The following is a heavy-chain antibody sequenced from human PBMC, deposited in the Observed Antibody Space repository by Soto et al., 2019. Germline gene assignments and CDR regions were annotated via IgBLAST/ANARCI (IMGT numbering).Heavy chain of an antibody. J-gene: IGHJ4*02. CDR2: ISRSGGST. CDR1: GSTFSSYG. V-gene: IGHV3-23*01. CDR3: ATLYYDSSDYGDHFDY. D-gene: IGHD3-22*01. Sequence: GGSLRLSCAASGSTFSSYGMSWVRQAPGKGLEWVSAISRSGGSTYYADSVKGRFTIPRDNSKNTLYLQMNSLRAEDTAVYYCATLYYDSSDYGDHFDYWGQGTLVTVYS.